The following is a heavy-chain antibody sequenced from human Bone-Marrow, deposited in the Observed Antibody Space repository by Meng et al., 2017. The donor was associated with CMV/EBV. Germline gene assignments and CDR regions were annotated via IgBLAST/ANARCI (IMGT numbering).Heavy chain of an antibody. V-gene: IGHV3-23*03. CDR1: GFTFSSYA. Sequence: GESLKIFCAASGFTFSSYAMSWVRQAPGKGLEWVSVIYSGGSSTYYADSVKGRFTISRDNSKNTLYLQMNSLRAEDTAVYYCAKAPYSSSWYSDYWGQGTLVTVSS. D-gene: IGHD6-13*01. CDR2: IYSGGSST. J-gene: IGHJ4*02. CDR3: AKAPYSSSWYSDY.